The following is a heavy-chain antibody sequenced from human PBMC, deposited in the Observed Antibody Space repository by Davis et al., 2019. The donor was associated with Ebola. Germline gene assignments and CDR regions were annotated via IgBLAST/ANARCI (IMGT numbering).Heavy chain of an antibody. CDR1: GFTFSSYA. CDR2: ISHDGNNK. CDR3: ARAGVQVFFDY. V-gene: IGHV3-30-3*01. J-gene: IGHJ4*02. Sequence: PGGSLRLPCAASGFTFSSYAMHWVRQAPGKGLEWVAVISHDGNNKYYADSVEGPFTISRDNSKSTLYLQINSLRPEDTAVYYCARAGVQVFFDYWGQGTLVTVSS.